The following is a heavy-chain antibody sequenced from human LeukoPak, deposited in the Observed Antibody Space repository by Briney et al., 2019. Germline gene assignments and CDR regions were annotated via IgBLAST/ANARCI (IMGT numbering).Heavy chain of an antibody. CDR2: INPNSGGT. V-gene: IGHV1-2*02. Sequence: GASVKVSCKASGYTFTGYYMHWVRQAPGQGLEWMGWINPNSGGTNYAQKFQGRVTMTRDTSISAAYMELSSLRSDDTAVYYCARGAAVGQTRDYWGQGTLVTVSS. CDR3: ARGAAVGQTRDY. D-gene: IGHD6-13*01. J-gene: IGHJ4*02. CDR1: GYTFTGYY.